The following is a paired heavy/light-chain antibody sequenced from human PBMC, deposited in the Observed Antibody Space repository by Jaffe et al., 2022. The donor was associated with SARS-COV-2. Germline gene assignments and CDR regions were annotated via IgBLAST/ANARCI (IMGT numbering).Heavy chain of an antibody. CDR2: IDPTDSYS. D-gene: IGHD6-13*01. Sequence: EVQLVQSGAEVKKPGESLRISCKGSGYSFADYWITWVRQVPGKGLEWMGRIDPTDSYSNYSPAFQGHVTFSSDKSISTAYLQWSSLKASDTAIYYCANLYTSTWYADSYNGMDVWGEGTPVTVSS. CDR1: GYSFADYW. J-gene: IGHJ6*04. CDR3: ANLYTSTWYADSYNGMDV. V-gene: IGHV5-10-1*03.
Light chain of an antibody. J-gene: IGLJ1*01. CDR3: SSYTGSSAV. CDR1: SSDVGYYNY. CDR2: DVT. V-gene: IGLV2-14*03. Sequence: QSALTQPASVSGSPGQSITISCTGASSDVGYYNYVSWYQQRQGKVPRLMIYDVTNRPSGVSSRFSGSKSGNTASLTISGLQAEDEADYYCSSYTGSSAVFGLGTKLTVL.